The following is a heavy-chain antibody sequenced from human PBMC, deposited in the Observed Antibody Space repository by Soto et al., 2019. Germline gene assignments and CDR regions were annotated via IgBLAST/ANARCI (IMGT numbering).Heavy chain of an antibody. J-gene: IGHJ4*02. D-gene: IGHD4-17*01. V-gene: IGHV4-30-2*01. Sequence: LSRTCAVSGGSISSGDYSWSWIRQPPGKGLEWIGYIYHSGSTYYNPSLKSRLTISVDRSKNQFSLKLSSVTTADTAVYYCARGITTVVTGEYYFDYWGQGTLVTVSS. CDR1: GGSISSGDYS. CDR3: ARGITTVVTGEYYFDY. CDR2: IYHSGST.